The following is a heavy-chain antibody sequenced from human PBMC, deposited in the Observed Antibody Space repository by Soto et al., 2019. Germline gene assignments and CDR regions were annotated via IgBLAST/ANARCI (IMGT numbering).Heavy chain of an antibody. V-gene: IGHV1-18*01. J-gene: IGHJ5*02. CDR2: INVYNGDR. D-gene: IGHD2-21*02. Sequence: QVQVVQSGPELKKPGASVKVSCKAQGYIFTKYGIGWVRQAPGHGLEWMGLINVYNGDRKVAQKFQDRVSMTTDTATDTGYMELKSLRSGVTAVYYCARLQLGGDRMLNWFDPWGQGTLVTVSS. CDR3: ARLQLGGDRMLNWFDP. CDR1: GYIFTKYG.